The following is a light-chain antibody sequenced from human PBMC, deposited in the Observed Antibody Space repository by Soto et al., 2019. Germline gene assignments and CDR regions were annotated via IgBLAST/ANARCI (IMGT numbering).Light chain of an antibody. CDR3: QQDNSYWT. CDR2: KAS. V-gene: IGKV1-5*03. J-gene: IGKJ1*01. CDR1: QSISSW. Sequence: DIQMTQSPSTPSASVGDRVTITCRASQSISSWLAWYQQKPGKAPKLLIYKASSLESGVPSRFSGSGSGTEFTLTISSLQPDDFATYYCQQDNSYWTFGQGTKVEIK.